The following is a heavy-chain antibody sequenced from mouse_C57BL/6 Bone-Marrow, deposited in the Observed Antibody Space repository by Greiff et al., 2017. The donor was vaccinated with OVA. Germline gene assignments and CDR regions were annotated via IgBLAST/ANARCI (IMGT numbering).Heavy chain of an antibody. CDR2: IYPRSGNT. D-gene: IGHD2-4*01. J-gene: IGHJ2*01. Sequence: LVESGAELARPGASVKLSCKASGYTFTSYGISWVKQRTGQGLEWIGEIYPRSGNTYYNEKFKGKATLTADKSSSTAYMELRSLTSEDSAVYFCARVGLRRGDRGEGTTLTVSS. CDR3: ARVGLRRGD. CDR1: GYTFTSYG. V-gene: IGHV1-81*01.